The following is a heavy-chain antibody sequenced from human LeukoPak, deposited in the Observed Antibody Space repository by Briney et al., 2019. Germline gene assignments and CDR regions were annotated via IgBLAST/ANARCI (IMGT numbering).Heavy chain of an antibody. CDR3: ALSPPYREPIDY. Sequence: ASVKVSCKASGYTFTSYYMHWVRQAPGQGLEWMGIINPSGGSTSYAQKFQGRVAMTRDTSTSTVYMELSSLRSEDTAVYYCALSPPYREPIDYWGQGTLVSVSS. J-gene: IGHJ4*02. CDR2: INPSGGST. CDR1: GYTFTSYY. D-gene: IGHD1-14*01. V-gene: IGHV1-46*01.